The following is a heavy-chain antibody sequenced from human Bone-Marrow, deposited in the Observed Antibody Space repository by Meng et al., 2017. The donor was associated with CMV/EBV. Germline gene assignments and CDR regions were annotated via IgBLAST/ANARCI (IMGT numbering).Heavy chain of an antibody. Sequence: GGSLRLSCAASGFTFSSYGMHWVRQAPGKGLEWVAVIWYDGSNKYYADSVKGRFTISRDNSKNTLYLQMNSLRAVDTAVYDCAKPYSSPSEDSYGMDDWGQGPTVTVSS. D-gene: IGHD6-6*01. CDR3: AKPYSSPSEDSYGMDD. CDR1: GFTFSSYG. CDR2: IWYDGSNK. V-gene: IGHV3-33*06. J-gene: IGHJ6*02.